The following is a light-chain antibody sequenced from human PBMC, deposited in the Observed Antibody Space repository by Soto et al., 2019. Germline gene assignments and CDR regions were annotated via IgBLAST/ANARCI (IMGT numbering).Light chain of an antibody. J-gene: IGLJ3*02. CDR1: GSDFGRYNR. V-gene: IGLV2-18*02. CDR2: EVT. Sequence: QSALTQPPSVSGSPGQSVTISCTGTGSDFGRYNRVSWYQHTPGTAPKLLIYEVTNRPSGVPDRFSGSRSGNTASLTISGLQAEDAADYYCSSFTTSDTWVLGGGTKLTVL. CDR3: SSFTTSDTWV.